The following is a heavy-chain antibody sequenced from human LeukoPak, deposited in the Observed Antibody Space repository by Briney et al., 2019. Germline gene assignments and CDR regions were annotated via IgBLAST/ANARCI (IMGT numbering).Heavy chain of an antibody. CDR3: ARAYETMILTI. CDR2: IYHSGST. J-gene: IGHJ4*02. CDR1: GGSISSGGYS. D-gene: IGHD3-22*01. Sequence: PSETLSLTCAVSGGSISSGGYSWSWIRQPPGKGLEWIGYIYHSGSTHYNPSLKSRVTISVDRSKNQFSLKLSSVTAADTAVYYCARAYETMILTIWGQGTLVTVSS. V-gene: IGHV4-30-2*01.